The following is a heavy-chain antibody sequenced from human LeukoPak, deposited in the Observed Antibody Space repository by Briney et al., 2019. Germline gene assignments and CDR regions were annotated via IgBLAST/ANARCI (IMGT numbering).Heavy chain of an antibody. Sequence: ASETLSLTCAVYGGSFSGYYWSWIRQPPGKGLEWIGEINHSGSTNYNPSLKSRVTISVDTSKNQFSLKLSSVTAADTAVYYCARGPYCSGTSCNYYYYYYMDVWGKGTTVTVSS. D-gene: IGHD2-2*01. J-gene: IGHJ6*03. CDR2: INHSGST. CDR1: GGSFSGYY. V-gene: IGHV4-34*01. CDR3: ARGPYCSGTSCNYYYYYYMDV.